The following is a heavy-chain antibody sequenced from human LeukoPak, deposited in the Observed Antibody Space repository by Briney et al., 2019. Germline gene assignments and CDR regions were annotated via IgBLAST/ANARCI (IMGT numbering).Heavy chain of an antibody. D-gene: IGHD2-8*01. Sequence: GGSLRLSSAASGFTFSNYAMSWVRQAPGKGLEWVSAISGSGGSTYNADSVKGRFTISRDNSKNTLYLQMNSLRAEDTAVYYCAKAPVSHYYYYGLDVWGQGTTVTVSS. CDR1: GFTFSNYA. V-gene: IGHV3-23*01. CDR3: AKAPVSHYYYYGLDV. CDR2: ISGSGGST. J-gene: IGHJ6*02.